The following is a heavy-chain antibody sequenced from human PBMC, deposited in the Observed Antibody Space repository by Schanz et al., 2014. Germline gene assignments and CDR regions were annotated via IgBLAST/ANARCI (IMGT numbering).Heavy chain of an antibody. J-gene: IGHJ4*02. Sequence: DVQLLESGGGLVQPGGSLRLSCAASGFTFTNYAMSWVRQAPGKGLEWVSLISDSGDTAYYADSVKGRLTISRDDAKKSMYLQMNSLRAEDTAVYYCAASSGWHPSTDYWGQGTLVTVSS. CDR2: ISDSGDTA. CDR1: GFTFTNYA. D-gene: IGHD6-19*01. CDR3: AASSGWHPSTDY. V-gene: IGHV3-23*01.